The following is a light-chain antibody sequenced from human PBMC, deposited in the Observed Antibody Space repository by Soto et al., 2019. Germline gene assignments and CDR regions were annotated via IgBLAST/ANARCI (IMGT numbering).Light chain of an antibody. CDR3: QKYNSVPVT. Sequence: DIQMTQSPSSLSASVGDRVTITCRASQGISNFLAWYQQKAGTVPKLLIYSASTLQSGVPSRFSGSGSGTDFTLTISNLQPEDVATYYCQKYNSVPVTFGQGTRLGIK. J-gene: IGKJ5*01. CDR2: SAS. CDR1: QGISNF. V-gene: IGKV1-27*01.